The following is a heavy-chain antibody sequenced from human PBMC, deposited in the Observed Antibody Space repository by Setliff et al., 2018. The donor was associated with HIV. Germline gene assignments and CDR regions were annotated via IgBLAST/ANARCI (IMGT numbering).Heavy chain of an antibody. CDR1: GYTFTAFY. J-gene: IGHJ6*03. D-gene: IGHD2-21*01. Sequence: ASVKVSCKTSGYTFTAFYIHWVRQAPGQGLEWMGRIHPNSGGTASPQKFQGRVAMTRDTSISTAYMPLRSLRPDDTAVYYCVRNPHPTVVVPRDSHYYSMNIWGKGTTVTVSS. V-gene: IGHV1-2*06. CDR2: IHPNSGGT. CDR3: VRNPHPTVVVPRDSHYYSMNI.